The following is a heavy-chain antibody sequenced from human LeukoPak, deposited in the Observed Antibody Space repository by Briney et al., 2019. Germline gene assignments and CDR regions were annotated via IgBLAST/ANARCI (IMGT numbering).Heavy chain of an antibody. CDR1: GGSINSDSYQ. CDR3: ARGRGGTYYWYDP. J-gene: IGHJ5*02. D-gene: IGHD1-26*01. CDR2: SYTSGST. Sequence: PSQTLSLTCTVSGGSINSDSYQWSWIRQPAGKGMEWIGRSYTSGSTNYNPSLKNRATISVDTSKNQFSLKLTSVPAADTAVYYCARGRGGTYYWYDPWGQGTLVTVSS. V-gene: IGHV4-61*02.